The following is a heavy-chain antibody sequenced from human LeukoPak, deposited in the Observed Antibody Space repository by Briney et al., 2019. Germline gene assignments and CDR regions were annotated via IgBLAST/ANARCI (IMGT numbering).Heavy chain of an antibody. D-gene: IGHD3-10*01. CDR3: ARGNTLWFGELTFDY. J-gene: IGHJ4*02. CDR1: GFTFSDYG. CDR2: IRFDGSIK. Sequence: QAGGSLRLSCAASGFTFSDYGMVWVRQAPGKGLEWVAFIRFDGSIKYYTDSVKDRFTVSRDNFKNTLYLQMNSLRDDDTAVYYCARGNTLWFGELTFDYWGQGTLVTVSS. V-gene: IGHV3-30*02.